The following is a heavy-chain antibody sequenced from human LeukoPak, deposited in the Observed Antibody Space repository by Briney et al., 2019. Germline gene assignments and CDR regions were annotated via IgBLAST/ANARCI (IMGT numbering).Heavy chain of an antibody. CDR2: VSYDGSNK. D-gene: IGHD6-13*01. CDR3: VKGRISEDGLDF. CDR1: GFSFFTYS. J-gene: IGHJ4*02. V-gene: IGHV3-30*04. Sequence: PGRSLRLSCATSGFSFFTYSMHWVRQAPGKGLEWVAVVSYDGSNKNYADSVKGRLTISRDNSKNMLYLQMNSLRAEDTAVYYCVKGRISEDGLDFWGQGTLVTVSS.